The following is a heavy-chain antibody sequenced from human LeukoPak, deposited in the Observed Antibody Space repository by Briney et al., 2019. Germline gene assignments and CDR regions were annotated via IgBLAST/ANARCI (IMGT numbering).Heavy chain of an antibody. Sequence: ASVKVSCKASGYTFTGYYVHWVRQAPGQGLEWMGWINPNSGGTNYAQKFQGRVTMTRDTSISTAYMELSRLRSDDTAVYYCARDLAIAEYSIDYWGQGTLVTVSS. D-gene: IGHD6-13*01. CDR2: INPNSGGT. V-gene: IGHV1-2*02. CDR1: GYTFTGYY. J-gene: IGHJ4*02. CDR3: ARDLAIAEYSIDY.